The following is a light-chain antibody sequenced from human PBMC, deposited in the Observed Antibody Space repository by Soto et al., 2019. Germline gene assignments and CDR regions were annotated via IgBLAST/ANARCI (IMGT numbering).Light chain of an antibody. CDR2: LAS. J-gene: IGKJ4*01. CDR1: QSVSSAL. CDR3: QQYESSPLT. V-gene: IGKV3-20*01. Sequence: EIVLTQSPDTLSLSPGERATLSCRASQSVSSALLAWYQQKPGQAPRLLIYLASTRATGIPDRFTGSGSGTDVTLTISRLEPEDFAVYYCQQYESSPLTFGGGTKVEIK.